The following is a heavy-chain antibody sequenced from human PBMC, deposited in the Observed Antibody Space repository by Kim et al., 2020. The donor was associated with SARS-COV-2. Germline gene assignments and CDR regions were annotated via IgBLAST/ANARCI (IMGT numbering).Heavy chain of an antibody. Sequence: ASVKVSCKASGYTLTSYGISWVRQAPGQGLEWMGGISAYNGKTNYAQKLQGRVTMTTDTSTSTAYMELRSLRSDDTAVYYCARVPLRFTFFGVVQRSYYYRMDLWGAGTTVTVSS. CDR3: ARVPLRFTFFGVVQRSYYYRMDL. D-gene: IGHD3-3*01. J-gene: IGHJ6*02. CDR2: ISAYNGKT. CDR1: GYTLTSYG. V-gene: IGHV1-18*01.